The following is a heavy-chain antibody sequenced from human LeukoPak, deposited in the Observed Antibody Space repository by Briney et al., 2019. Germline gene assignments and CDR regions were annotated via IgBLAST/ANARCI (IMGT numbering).Heavy chain of an antibody. J-gene: IGHJ4*02. Sequence: GGSLRLSCAASGFTFSSYSMNWVRQAPGKGLEWVSSISSSSSYIYYADSVKGRFTISRDNAKNSLYLQMNSLRAEDTAVYYCARGIQLWPVYFDYWGQGTLVTVSS. CDR1: GFTFSSYS. CDR2: ISSSSSYI. D-gene: IGHD5-18*01. V-gene: IGHV3-21*01. CDR3: ARGIQLWPVYFDY.